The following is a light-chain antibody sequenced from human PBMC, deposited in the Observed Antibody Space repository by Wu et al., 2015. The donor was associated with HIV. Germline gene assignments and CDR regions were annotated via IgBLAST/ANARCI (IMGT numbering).Light chain of an antibody. Sequence: EIVMTQFPATLSVSPGERATLSCRASQNISSSLAWYQQKRGQAPRLLIYGASNRATGVAARFTGSGSVTEFTLTITSMQSEDFALYYCQQYNNWPPYTFGQGTKLEIK. J-gene: IGKJ2*01. CDR3: QQYNNWPPYT. V-gene: IGKV3-15*01. CDR1: QNISSS. CDR2: GAS.